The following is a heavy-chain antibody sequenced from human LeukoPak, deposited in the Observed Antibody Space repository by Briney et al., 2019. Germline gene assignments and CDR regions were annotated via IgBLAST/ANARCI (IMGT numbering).Heavy chain of an antibody. CDR1: GDSVSSGSHY. V-gene: IGHV4-61*01. D-gene: IGHD3-3*01. CDR2: VYYTGSV. CDR3: ARAFTIFGVVDV. J-gene: IGHJ6*02. Sequence: SETLSLTCTVSGDSVSSGSHYWSWIRQPPGKGLEWIGYVYYTGSVNYNPSLKSRVTISVDTSKNQSSLKLSSVTAADTAIYYCARAFTIFGVVDVWGQGTTVTVSS.